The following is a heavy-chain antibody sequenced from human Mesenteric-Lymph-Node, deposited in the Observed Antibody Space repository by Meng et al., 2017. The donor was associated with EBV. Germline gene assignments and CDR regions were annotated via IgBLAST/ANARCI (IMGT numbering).Heavy chain of an antibody. J-gene: IGHJ4*02. CDR1: GGSCSGYY. CDR3: ARGEKGPIDY. Sequence: QVQLQQWGAGLWKPSETLSLTCAVYGGSCSGYYWSWIRQPPGKGLEWIGEINHSGSTNYNPSLKSRVTISVDTSKNQFSLKLSSVTAADTAVYYCARGEKGPIDYWGQGTLVTVSS. CDR2: INHSGST. V-gene: IGHV4-34*01.